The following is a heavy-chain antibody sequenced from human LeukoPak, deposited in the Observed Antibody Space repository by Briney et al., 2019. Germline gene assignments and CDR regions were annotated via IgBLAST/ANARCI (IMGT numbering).Heavy chain of an antibody. J-gene: IGHJ3*02. D-gene: IGHD6-13*01. CDR3: ARIAAAGGLLDAFDI. Sequence: GASVNVSCKASGYTFTSYGISWVRQAPGQGLEWMGWISAYNGNTNYAQKLQGRVTMTTDTSTSTAYMELRSLRSDDTAVYYCARIAAAGGLLDAFDIWGQGTMVTVSS. CDR1: GYTFTSYG. CDR2: ISAYNGNT. V-gene: IGHV1-18*01.